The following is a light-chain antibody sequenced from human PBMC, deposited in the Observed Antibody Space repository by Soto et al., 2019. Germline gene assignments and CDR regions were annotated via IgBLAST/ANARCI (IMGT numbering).Light chain of an antibody. CDR2: KIS. CDR1: QSLVHSDVNTS. Sequence: DMVMTQTPLSSPVTLGQPTSISCRSSQSLVHSDVNTSLSWLQQMPVQPPRLLIYKISNRFSGVPDRLSGSGSGTDFTLKISSVEAEDVGVYYCMQGTQLTWTLGQVTKLEIK. V-gene: IGKV2-24*01. J-gene: IGKJ1*01. CDR3: MQGTQLTWT.